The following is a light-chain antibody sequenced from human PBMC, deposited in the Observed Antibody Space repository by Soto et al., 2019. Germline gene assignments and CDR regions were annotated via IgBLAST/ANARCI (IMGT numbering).Light chain of an antibody. J-gene: IGKJ5*01. V-gene: IGKV3-11*01. CDR1: QSVSTY. CDR3: QQRSNWPIT. Sequence: ENLFTQSPGTPSFSPGEKTTPSCRASQSVSTYLAWYQQKPGQAPRLLIYDASNRATGILARFSDSGSGTDFTLTISSLEPEDFAVYYCQQRSNWPITFGQGTRLEIK. CDR2: DAS.